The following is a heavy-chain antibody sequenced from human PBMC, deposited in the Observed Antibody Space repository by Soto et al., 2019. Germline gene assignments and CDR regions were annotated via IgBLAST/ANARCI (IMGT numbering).Heavy chain of an antibody. V-gene: IGHV3-23*01. CDR1: GFIFSSYA. Sequence: EVQLLESGGGLVKPGGSLRLSCAASGFIFSSYAMSWVRQAPGKGLEWVSAISGSGGTTYYADSVKGRFTFSRDNSKNTLYLQMNSLRAEDTAVYYCAKTANGWFSAFDIWGQGTMVTVSS. J-gene: IGHJ3*02. CDR2: ISGSGGTT. D-gene: IGHD6-19*01. CDR3: AKTANGWFSAFDI.